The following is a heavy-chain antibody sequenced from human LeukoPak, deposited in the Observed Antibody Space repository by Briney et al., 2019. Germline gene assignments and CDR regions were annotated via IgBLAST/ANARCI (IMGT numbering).Heavy chain of an antibody. V-gene: IGHV4-38-2*02. CDR1: GYSISSGYY. Sequence: PSETLSLTCTVSGYSISSGYYWAWIRQPPGKGLERIGTTYHSRSTYSNPPLKSRITISVDTSKNQFSLRLSAVTAADTAVYYCAREAGTYSAFDYWGQGTLVTVSS. J-gene: IGHJ4*02. D-gene: IGHD1-26*01. CDR3: AREAGTYSAFDY. CDR2: TYHSRST.